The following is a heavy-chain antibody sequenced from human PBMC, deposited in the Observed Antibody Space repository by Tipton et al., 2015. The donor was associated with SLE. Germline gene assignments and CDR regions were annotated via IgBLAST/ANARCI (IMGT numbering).Heavy chain of an antibody. V-gene: IGHV4-59*08. CDR1: GGSISSNY. CDR2: ISDGGGT. J-gene: IGHJ6*02. CDR3: ARGMLAWRGAIVGVDV. Sequence: TLSLTCSVSGGSISSNYWIWIRQPPGKGLEWIGYISDGGGTNYNPSLKSRVTIPVDPAKNQFSLRLTSVTAADTAVYYCARGMLAWRGAIVGVDVWGQGTSVNVSS. D-gene: IGHD2-8*01.